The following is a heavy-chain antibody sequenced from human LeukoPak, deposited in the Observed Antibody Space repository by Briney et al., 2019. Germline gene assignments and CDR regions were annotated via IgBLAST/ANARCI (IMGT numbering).Heavy chain of an antibody. V-gene: IGHV1-8*01. Sequence: ASVKVSCKTSGYTFMSYDINWVRQATGQGLEWMGWMNPNSLNTGYGQKFQGRVTMTRNTSISTAYMELSSLRSEDTAVYYCARALSWTTESYYYMDAWGKGTTVTASS. CDR2: MNPNSLNT. J-gene: IGHJ6*03. CDR1: GYTFMSYD. D-gene: IGHD3/OR15-3a*01. CDR3: ARALSWTTESYYYMDA.